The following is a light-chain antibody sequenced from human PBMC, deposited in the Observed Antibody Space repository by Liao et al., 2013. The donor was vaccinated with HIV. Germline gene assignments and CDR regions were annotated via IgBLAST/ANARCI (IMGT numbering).Light chain of an antibody. CDR3: QVWDSGSDV. V-gene: IGLV3-21*01. Sequence: SYVLTQPPSVSVAPGKTARITCGGNNIGSKSVHWYQQRPGQAPLLVIYYDTDRPSGIPERFSGSNSGNTATLTISRVEAGDEADYYCQVWDSGSDVFGTGTKVTVL. CDR2: YDT. J-gene: IGLJ1*01. CDR1: NIGSKS.